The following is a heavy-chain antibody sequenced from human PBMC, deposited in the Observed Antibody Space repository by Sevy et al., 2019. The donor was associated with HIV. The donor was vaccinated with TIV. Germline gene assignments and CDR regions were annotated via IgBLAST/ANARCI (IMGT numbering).Heavy chain of an antibody. D-gene: IGHD2-8*01. CDR1: GFTFSSYD. V-gene: IGHV3-48*03. CDR3: TRNGGAFDNGFDP. CDR2: ISSSGSSI. Sequence: GGSLRLSCTASGFTFSSYDMNWVRQAPGKGLEWVSKISSSGSSIYYADSVKGRFTISRDNAKNSLNLQMNSLIAEDTAVYYCTRNGGAFDNGFDPWGQGTLVTVSS. J-gene: IGHJ5*02.